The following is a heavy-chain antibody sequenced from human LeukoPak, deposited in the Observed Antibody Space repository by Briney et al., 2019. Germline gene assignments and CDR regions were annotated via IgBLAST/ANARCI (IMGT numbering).Heavy chain of an antibody. V-gene: IGHV4-38-2*01. CDR3: ARLSGGSRTRGVFDY. Sequence: SETLSLTCAISGYSISGAHYWGWIRQPPGKGLEWIGSVYHSGSTYYNPSLKSRVTFSVDTSKNQFSLKLTSVTAADTAVYYCARLSGGSRTRGVFDYWGQGTLVTVSS. D-gene: IGHD3-10*01. CDR1: GYSISGAHY. J-gene: IGHJ4*02. CDR2: VYHSGST.